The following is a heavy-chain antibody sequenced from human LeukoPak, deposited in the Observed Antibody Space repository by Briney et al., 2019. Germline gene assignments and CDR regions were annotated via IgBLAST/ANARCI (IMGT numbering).Heavy chain of an antibody. Sequence: YPGGSLRLSCAASGFPFNTYWMTWVRQAPGRGLEWVANIKEDGSEKFYVDSVKGRFTISRDNAKNSLFLQTTSLRAEDTALYYCAPEVWELQGASDIWGQGTMVTVSS. CDR1: GFPFNTYW. CDR2: IKEDGSEK. V-gene: IGHV3-7*01. J-gene: IGHJ3*02. D-gene: IGHD1-7*01. CDR3: APEVWELQGASDI.